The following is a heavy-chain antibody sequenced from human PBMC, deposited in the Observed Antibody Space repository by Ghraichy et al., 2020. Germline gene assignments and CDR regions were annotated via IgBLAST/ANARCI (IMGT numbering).Heavy chain of an antibody. J-gene: IGHJ6*02. CDR1: GGSVYSGNYY. Sequence: SETLSLTCTVSGGSVYSGNYYWTWIRQPPGKGLEWIGYVYYSGSTNYNPSLKSRVTISLDTSKNQFSLKLRSVTAADTAFYYCARSVGPYDVWGQGTTVTVSS. V-gene: IGHV4-61*01. CDR2: VYYSGST. D-gene: IGHD1-26*01. CDR3: ARSVGPYDV.